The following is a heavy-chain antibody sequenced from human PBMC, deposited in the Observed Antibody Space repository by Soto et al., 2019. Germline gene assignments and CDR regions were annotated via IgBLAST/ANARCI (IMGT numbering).Heavy chain of an antibody. CDR1: GFTFSSYW. CDR3: ARDQGITIFGVVPL. D-gene: IGHD3-3*01. V-gene: IGHV3-74*01. CDR2: INSAGSST. J-gene: IGHJ4*02. Sequence: PGASLRVSCAASGFTFSSYWVHWVRQAPGKGLVWVSRINSAGSSTSYADSVKGRFTISRDKAKNTLYLQMNSLSAEDTAVYYCARDQGITIFGVVPLWGQGTVVTVPS.